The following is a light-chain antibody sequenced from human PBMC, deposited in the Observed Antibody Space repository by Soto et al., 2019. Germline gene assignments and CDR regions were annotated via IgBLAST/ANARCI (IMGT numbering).Light chain of an antibody. CDR3: SSLTRSSSRYV. J-gene: IGLJ1*01. Sequence: QSVLTQPASVSGSPGQSITISCTGTSSDVGGYNYVSWYQQHPGKAPKLMISDVSNRPSGVSNRFSGSKSGNTASLTISGLQAEDEADYYCSSLTRSSSRYVFGTGTKVTVL. CDR1: SSDVGGYNY. V-gene: IGLV2-14*03. CDR2: DVS.